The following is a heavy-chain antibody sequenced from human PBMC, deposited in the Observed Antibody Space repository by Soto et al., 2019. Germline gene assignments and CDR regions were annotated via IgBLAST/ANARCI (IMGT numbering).Heavy chain of an antibody. CDR1: GFTFSGYG. CDR2: IWYDGSNK. Sequence: GGSLRLSCAASGFTFSGYGMHWVRQAPGKGLEWVAVIWYDGSNKYYADSVKGRFTISRDNSKNTLYLQMNSLRAEDTAVYYCAKGVGDYDFWSGYFLSNWFDPWGQGTLVTVSS. CDR3: AKGVGDYDFWSGYFLSNWFDP. J-gene: IGHJ5*02. V-gene: IGHV3-33*06. D-gene: IGHD3-3*01.